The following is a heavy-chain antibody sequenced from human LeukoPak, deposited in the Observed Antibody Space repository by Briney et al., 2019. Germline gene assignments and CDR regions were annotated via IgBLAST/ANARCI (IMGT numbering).Heavy chain of an antibody. CDR1: RFTFINYG. Sequence: GGSLRLSCAASRFTFINYGMHWVRQAPGKGLEWVAFIRYDGSNKYYADSVKGRFTISRDNAKKSLYLQMNSLRAEDTAVYYCARDLSTYGSGSFDYWGQGTLVTVSS. CDR2: IRYDGSNK. D-gene: IGHD3-10*01. V-gene: IGHV3-30*02. J-gene: IGHJ4*02. CDR3: ARDLSTYGSGSFDY.